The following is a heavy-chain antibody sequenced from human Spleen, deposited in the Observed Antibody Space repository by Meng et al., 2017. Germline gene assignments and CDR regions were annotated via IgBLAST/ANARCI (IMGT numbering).Heavy chain of an antibody. Sequence: SGPGLVRPSETLSLTCTGSCGSVSSVSYYWSWIRHPPGKGLEWIGYTYYSGSTSYNPSLKSRVTISVDTSKNQFSLKLSSVTAADTAVYYCARATAAGFDYWGQGTLVTVSS. D-gene: IGHD6-13*01. V-gene: IGHV4-61*01. J-gene: IGHJ4*02. CDR3: ARATAAGFDY. CDR1: CGSVSSVSYY. CDR2: TYYSGST.